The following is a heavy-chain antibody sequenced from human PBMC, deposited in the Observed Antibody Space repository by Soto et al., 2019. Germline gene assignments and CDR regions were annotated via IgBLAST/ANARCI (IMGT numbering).Heavy chain of an antibody. CDR3: ARGLRRITMIVVVMYYFDY. J-gene: IGHJ4*02. D-gene: IGHD3-22*01. V-gene: IGHV1-8*01. CDR1: GYTFTSYD. CDR2: MNPNSGNT. Sequence: PSVKVSCEASGYTFTSYDINCVRQATGQGLEWMGWMNPNSGNTGYAQKFQRRVTMTRTTSISTAYMELSSLRSEDTAVYYCARGLRRITMIVVVMYYFDYWGQGTLVTVSS.